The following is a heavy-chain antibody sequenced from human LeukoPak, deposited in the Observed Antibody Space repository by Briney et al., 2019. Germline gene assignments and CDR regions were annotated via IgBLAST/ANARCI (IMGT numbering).Heavy chain of an antibody. CDR1: GYTLTDVS. Sequence: ASVKVSCKISGYTLTDVSMHWVRQAPGKGLEWMGGFDTEGGETVYAQKFQGRVTMTEDPSADTAYMELRSLSSEDTAVYYCGIGGKFDWLLCHHWGQGTLVTVSS. CDR2: FDTEGGET. V-gene: IGHV1-24*01. D-gene: IGHD3-9*01. CDR3: GIGGKFDWLLCHH. J-gene: IGHJ5*02.